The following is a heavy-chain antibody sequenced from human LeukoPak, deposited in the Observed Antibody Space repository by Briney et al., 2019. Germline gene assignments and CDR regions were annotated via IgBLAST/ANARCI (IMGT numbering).Heavy chain of an antibody. J-gene: IGHJ3*02. Sequence: ASVKVSCKTSGYTFTGYYMHWVRQAPGQGLEWMGWINPNSGGTNYAQKFQGRVTMTRDTSISTAYMELSRLRSDDTAVYSCARVVYSSGWYDGSSVAFDTWGQGTMVTVSS. D-gene: IGHD6-19*01. CDR3: ARVVYSSGWYDGSSVAFDT. V-gene: IGHV1-2*02. CDR2: INPNSGGT. CDR1: GYTFTGYY.